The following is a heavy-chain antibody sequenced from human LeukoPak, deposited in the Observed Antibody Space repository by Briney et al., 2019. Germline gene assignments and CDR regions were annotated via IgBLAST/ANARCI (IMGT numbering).Heavy chain of an antibody. Sequence: GGSLRLSCAASGFSFSDQYMDWVRQAPGKGLQWVANIKLDGSENYYVDSVRGRFTISRDNAKNSVFLQMTSLRVDDTAVYYCARDAEGRRYSPQDYWGQGTLVTVSS. CDR2: IKLDGSEN. CDR3: ARDAEGRRYSPQDY. CDR1: GFSFSDQY. J-gene: IGHJ4*02. V-gene: IGHV3-7*01. D-gene: IGHD5-18*01.